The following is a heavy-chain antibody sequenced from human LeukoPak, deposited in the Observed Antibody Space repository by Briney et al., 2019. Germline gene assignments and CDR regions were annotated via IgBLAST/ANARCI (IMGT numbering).Heavy chain of an antibody. D-gene: IGHD4-23*01. CDR3: ARDHGGRKNDAFDI. J-gene: IGHJ3*02. Sequence: GGSLRLSCAASGFTFSSYAMNWIRQAPGKGLEWVSYISSSGSTIYYADSVKGRFTISRDNAKNSLYLQMNSLRAEDTAVYYCARDHGGRKNDAFDIWGQGTMVTVSS. CDR2: ISSSGSTI. V-gene: IGHV3-48*03. CDR1: GFTFSSYA.